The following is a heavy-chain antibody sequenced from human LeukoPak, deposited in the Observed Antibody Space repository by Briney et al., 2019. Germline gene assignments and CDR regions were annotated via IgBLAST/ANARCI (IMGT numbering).Heavy chain of an antibody. J-gene: IGHJ4*02. V-gene: IGHV3-53*01. CDR1: GFTVITND. D-gene: IGHD1-14*01. CDR3: ARGVEPLAANTLAY. CDR2: LYSDGNT. Sequence: QSAGSLRLSCAASGFTVITNDMTWVRQAPGKGLEWVSVLYSDGNTKYADSVQGRFTISRDNSKNTLYLEMNSLSPDDTAVYYCARGVEPLAANTLAYWGQGTLVTVSS.